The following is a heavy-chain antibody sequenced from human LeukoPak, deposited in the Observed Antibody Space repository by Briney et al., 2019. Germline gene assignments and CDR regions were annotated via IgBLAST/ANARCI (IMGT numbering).Heavy chain of an antibody. V-gene: IGHV3-23*01. CDR1: GFTLSSYA. CDR2: ISGSGDST. D-gene: IGHD4-17*01. CDR3: AKDLTTVTTGGGY. J-gene: IGHJ4*02. Sequence: EAGGSLRLSCAASGFTLSSYAMSWVRQAPGKGLEWVSAISGSGDSTYYADSVKGRFTISRDNSKNTLYLQMNSLRAEDTAVYYCAKDLTTVTTGGGYWGQGTLDTVSS.